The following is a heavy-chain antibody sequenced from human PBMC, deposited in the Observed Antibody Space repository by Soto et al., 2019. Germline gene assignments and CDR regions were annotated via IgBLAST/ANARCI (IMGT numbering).Heavy chain of an antibody. V-gene: IGHV3-33*08. Sequence: GGSLRLSCAASGFTFTYYAMSWVRQAPGKGLEWVAVIWYDGSNKYYADSVKGRFTISRDNSKNTLYLQMNSLRAEDTAVYYCARDSNGVVVIYYFDYWGQGTLVTVSS. CDR3: ARDSNGVVVIYYFDY. CDR1: GFTFTYYA. CDR2: IWYDGSNK. J-gene: IGHJ4*02. D-gene: IGHD3-22*01.